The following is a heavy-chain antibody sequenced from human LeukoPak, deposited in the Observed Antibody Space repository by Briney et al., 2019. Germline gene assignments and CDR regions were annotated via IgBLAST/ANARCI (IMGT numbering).Heavy chain of an antibody. D-gene: IGHD5-12*01. Sequence: PGGSLRLSCAASGFTFDDYGMSWVRQTPGKGLEWVSVIIGSVASTYYADSVKGRFTISRDNSKNTLYLQMNSLRADDTAVYYCAKGGYDYVEVGYFDYWGQGTLVTVSS. V-gene: IGHV3-23*01. CDR3: AKGGYDYVEVGYFDY. CDR2: IIGSVAST. J-gene: IGHJ4*02. CDR1: GFTFDDYG.